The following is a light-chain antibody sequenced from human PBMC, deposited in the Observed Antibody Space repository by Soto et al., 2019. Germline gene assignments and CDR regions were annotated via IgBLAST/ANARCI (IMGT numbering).Light chain of an antibody. Sequence: EIVLTQSPATLSLSPGERATLSCRASQSVSNYLAWYQQKPGQAPRLLIYDASNRATGIPARFSGSGSGTDFSLTISSLEPEEFAVYYCQQRSNWPPSTVGQGTRLEIK. CDR1: QSVSNY. CDR2: DAS. CDR3: QQRSNWPPST. V-gene: IGKV3-11*01. J-gene: IGKJ5*01.